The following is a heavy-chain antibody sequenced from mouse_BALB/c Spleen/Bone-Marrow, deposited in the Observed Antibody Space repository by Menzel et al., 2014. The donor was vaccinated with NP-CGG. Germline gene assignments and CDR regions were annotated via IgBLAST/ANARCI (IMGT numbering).Heavy chain of an antibody. CDR3: ARKYGDY. Sequence: QVQLQQSGAELVRPGSSVKISCKASGYPFSSYWMNWVKRRPGQGLEWIGQIYPGDGETNYNGKFKGSATLTADKSSSTAYMQLISLTSEDSAVYFCARKYGDYWGQGTTLTVSS. CDR1: GYPFSSYW. CDR2: IYPGDGET. J-gene: IGHJ2*01. D-gene: IGHD2-10*02. V-gene: IGHV1-80*01.